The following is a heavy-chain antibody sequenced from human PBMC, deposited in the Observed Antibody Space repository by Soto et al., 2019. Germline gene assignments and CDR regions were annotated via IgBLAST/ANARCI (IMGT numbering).Heavy chain of an antibody. Sequence: EVQLVESGGGLVQPGGSLRLSCAASGFTFNKAWMHWVRQAPGKGLEWVGRIKKKNDGGTTDYAAPVKGRFSISRDDSKNTLYLQMNSLITEDTAVYYCATDCGSGTNCLNYGLGVWGQGTTVTVSS. J-gene: IGHJ6*02. CDR1: GFTFNKAW. D-gene: IGHD3-10*01. CDR3: ATDCGSGTNCLNYGLGV. CDR2: IKKKNDGGTT. V-gene: IGHV3-15*07.